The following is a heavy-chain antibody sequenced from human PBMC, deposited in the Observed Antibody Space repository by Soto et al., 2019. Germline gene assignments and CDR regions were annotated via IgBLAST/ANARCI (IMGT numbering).Heavy chain of an antibody. CDR2: IIPIFGTA. V-gene: IGHV1-69*13. Sequence: GASVKVSCKASGGTFSSYAISWVRQAPGQGLEWMGGIIPIFGTANYAQKFQGRVTITADESTSTAYMELSSLRSEDTAVYYCARPAVGAGRYYYYYGMDVWGQGTTVTVSS. CDR1: GGTFSSYA. CDR3: ARPAVGAGRYYYYYGMDV. J-gene: IGHJ6*02. D-gene: IGHD6-19*01.